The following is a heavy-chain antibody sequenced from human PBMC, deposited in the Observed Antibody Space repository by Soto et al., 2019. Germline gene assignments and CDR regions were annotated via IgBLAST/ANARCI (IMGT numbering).Heavy chain of an antibody. V-gene: IGHV3-53*01. CDR1: GFTVSSNC. D-gene: IGHD3-3*01. J-gene: IGHJ4*02. CDR2: IYSGGIT. CDR3: ARRFWSGSYFDY. Sequence: GGSLRLSCAASGFTVSSNCMSWVRQAPGKGLEWVSVIYSGGITYYADSVKGRFTISRDNSKNTLYLQINSLRAEDTAVYYCARRFWSGSYFDYWGQGTLVTVSS.